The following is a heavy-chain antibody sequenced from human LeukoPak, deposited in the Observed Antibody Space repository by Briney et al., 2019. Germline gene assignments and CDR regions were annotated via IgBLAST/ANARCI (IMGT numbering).Heavy chain of an antibody. D-gene: IGHD1-1*01. Sequence: SETLSLTCNVSGGSISSYYWNLILQPAGKGLEGIGRISSSGSANYNPSLKSRVTLSVDTSKTQLSLALNSVTAADPAVFYCATAPTRTPYSYMDVWGTGTTVIVSS. CDR2: ISSSGSA. CDR1: GGSISSYY. J-gene: IGHJ6*03. V-gene: IGHV4-4*07. CDR3: ATAPTRTPYSYMDV.